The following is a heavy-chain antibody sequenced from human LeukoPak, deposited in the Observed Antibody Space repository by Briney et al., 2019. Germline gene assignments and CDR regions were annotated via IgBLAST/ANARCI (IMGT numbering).Heavy chain of an antibody. CDR2: INHSGSS. CDR3: ARLLRLLPYYYYYMDV. Sequence: SETLSLTCAVYGGSFSGYYWSWIRQPPGRGLEWIGEINHSGSSNYNPSLKSRVTISVDTSKNQFSLTLSSVTAADTAVYYCARLLRLLPYYYYYMDVWGKGTTVTVSS. J-gene: IGHJ6*03. D-gene: IGHD3-22*01. CDR1: GGSFSGYY. V-gene: IGHV4-34*01.